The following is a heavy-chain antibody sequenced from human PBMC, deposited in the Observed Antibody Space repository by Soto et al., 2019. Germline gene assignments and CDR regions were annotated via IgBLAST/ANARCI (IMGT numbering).Heavy chain of an antibody. V-gene: IGHV4-61*01. CDR2: IYYSGST. Sequence: PSETLSFTCTVSGGSVSSGSYYWSWIRQPPGKGLEWIGYIYYSGSTNYNPSPKSRVTISVDTSKNQFSLKLSSVTAADTAVYYCARGILGSIVPAAIHNWSDPWGQATLVTVSS. CDR3: ARGILGSIVPAAIHNWSDP. CDR1: GGSVSSGSYY. D-gene: IGHD2-2*02. J-gene: IGHJ5*02.